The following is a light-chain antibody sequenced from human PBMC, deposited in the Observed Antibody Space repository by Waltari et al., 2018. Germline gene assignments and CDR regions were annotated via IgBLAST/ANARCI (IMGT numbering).Light chain of an antibody. Sequence: EIVLTQSPATLSLSPGERATLSCRASQSVGTSLAWYQHIPGQAPRLLLYDASNRASDISPRFSGSGSGTDFSLTISGLDPEDYAVYYCQQGVTFGGGTRVEIK. V-gene: IGKV3-11*01. CDR3: QQGVT. CDR2: DAS. CDR1: QSVGTS. J-gene: IGKJ4*01.